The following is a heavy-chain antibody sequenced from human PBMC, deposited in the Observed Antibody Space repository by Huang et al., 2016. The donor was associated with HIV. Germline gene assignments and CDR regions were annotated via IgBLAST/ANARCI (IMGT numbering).Heavy chain of an antibody. D-gene: IGHD3-3*01. CDR3: TKDWN. V-gene: IGHV3-30*02. CDR1: GFSFSNSG. J-gene: IGHJ4*02. Sequence: QVQLVESGGGVVQPGGSLRLSCAASGFSFSNSGMHWVRQAPGKWLEWVDHIPYYGINKYSSASVKGRFSISSDISKNTLYLQMNSLRTDDTAVYYCTKDWNWGQGALVTVSS. CDR2: IPYYGINK.